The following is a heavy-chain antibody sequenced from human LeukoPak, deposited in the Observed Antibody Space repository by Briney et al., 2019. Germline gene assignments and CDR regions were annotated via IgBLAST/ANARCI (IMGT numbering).Heavy chain of an antibody. V-gene: IGHV3-48*03. J-gene: IGHJ6*03. CDR3: AASIPFSNNYYYYYYMDV. CDR2: ISSSGSTI. D-gene: IGHD2/OR15-2a*01. Sequence: PGGSLRLSCAASGFTFSSSEMNWVRQAPGKGLEWVSYISSSGSTIYYADSLKGRFTISRDNAKNSLYLQMNSLRAEDTAVYYCAASIPFSNNYYYYYYMDVWGKGTTVTVSS. CDR1: GFTFSSSE.